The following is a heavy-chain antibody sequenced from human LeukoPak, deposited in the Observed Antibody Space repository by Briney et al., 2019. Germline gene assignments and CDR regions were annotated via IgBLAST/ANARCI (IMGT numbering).Heavy chain of an antibody. CDR1: GYTFTGYY. D-gene: IGHD6-19*01. V-gene: IGHV1-2*02. Sequence: ASVKVSCKASGYTFTGYYMHWVRQAPGQGLEWMGWINPNSGGTNCAQKFQGRVTMTRDTSISTAYMELSRLRSDDTAVYYCARERHSSGNFDYWGQGTLVTVSS. CDR2: INPNSGGT. J-gene: IGHJ4*02. CDR3: ARERHSSGNFDY.